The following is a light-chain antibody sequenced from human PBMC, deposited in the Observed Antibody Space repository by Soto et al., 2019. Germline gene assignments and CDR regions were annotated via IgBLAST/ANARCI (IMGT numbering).Light chain of an antibody. V-gene: IGKV3-20*01. CDR3: QAIT. CDR1: QSVSSSY. Sequence: EIVLTQSPGTLSLSPGERATLSCRASQSVSSSYLAWYQQKPGQAPRLLIYGASSRATGIPDRFSGSGSGTDFTFTISRLEPEDFAVYYCQAITFGQGTRLEIK. J-gene: IGKJ5*01. CDR2: GAS.